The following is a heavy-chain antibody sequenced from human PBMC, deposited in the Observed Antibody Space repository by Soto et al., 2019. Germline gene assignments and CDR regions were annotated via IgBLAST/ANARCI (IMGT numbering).Heavy chain of an antibody. V-gene: IGHV4-34*01. Sequence: PSETLSLTCAVHGGSFSGYYWSWIRQPPGKGLEWIGEINHSGSTNYNPSLKSRVTISVDTSKNQFSLKLSSVTAADTAVYYCARGNQYYYGSGSYYNNWFDPWGQGTLVTVSS. J-gene: IGHJ5*02. CDR3: ARGNQYYYGSGSYYNNWFDP. CDR2: INHSGST. CDR1: GGSFSGYY. D-gene: IGHD3-10*01.